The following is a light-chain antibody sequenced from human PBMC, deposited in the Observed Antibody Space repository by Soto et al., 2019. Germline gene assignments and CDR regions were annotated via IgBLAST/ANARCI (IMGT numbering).Light chain of an antibody. CDR1: SSDVGGHKY. Sequence: QSALTQPASVSGSPGQSITIPCTGTSSDVGGHKYVSWYQQHPGKAPKLMIYEVSNRPSGVSNRFSGSKSGNTASLTISGLQAEDEADYYCSSYTSSSTLYVFGTGTKLTVL. CDR2: EVS. J-gene: IGLJ1*01. CDR3: SSYTSSSTLYV. V-gene: IGLV2-14*01.